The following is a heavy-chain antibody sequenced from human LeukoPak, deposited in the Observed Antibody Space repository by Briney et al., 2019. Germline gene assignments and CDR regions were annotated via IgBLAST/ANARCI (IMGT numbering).Heavy chain of an antibody. V-gene: IGHV4-38-2*02. CDR2: IYNSGST. D-gene: IGHD6-13*01. Sequence: PSETLSLTCTVSGYSISSGYYWGWIRQPPGKGLEWIGSIYNSGSTYYNPSLKSPVTISVDTSKNQLSLKLRSVTAADTAMYYCARAYSSSWYYNWFDPWGQGTLVTVSS. CDR1: GYSISSGYY. CDR3: ARAYSSSWYYNWFDP. J-gene: IGHJ5*02.